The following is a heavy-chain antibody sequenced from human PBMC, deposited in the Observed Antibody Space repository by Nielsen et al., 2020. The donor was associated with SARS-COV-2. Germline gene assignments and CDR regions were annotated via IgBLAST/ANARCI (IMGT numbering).Heavy chain of an antibody. Sequence: GESLKISCAASGFTFSDYWMTWVRQTPGKGLEWVANIKQDGSDRYYVDSVKGRFTISRENAKNSLYLQMNSLRAEDTAVYYCARSQWLVTDYWGQGTLVTVSS. V-gene: IGHV3-7*03. CDR1: GFTFSDYW. D-gene: IGHD6-19*01. CDR2: IKQDGSDR. J-gene: IGHJ4*02. CDR3: ARSQWLVTDY.